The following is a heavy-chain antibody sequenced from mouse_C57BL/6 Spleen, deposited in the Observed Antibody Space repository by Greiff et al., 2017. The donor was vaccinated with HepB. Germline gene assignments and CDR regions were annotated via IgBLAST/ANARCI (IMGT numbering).Heavy chain of an antibody. J-gene: IGHJ4*01. CDR1: GYTFTSYW. CDR2: IYPGNSDT. D-gene: IGHD1-1*01. V-gene: IGHV1-5*01. Sequence: EVQGVESGTVLARPGASVKMSCKTSGYTFTSYWMHWVKQRPGQGLEWIGAIYPGNSDTSYNQKFKGKAKLTAVTSASTAYMELSSLTNEDSAVYYCTRRAVVAGDYAMDYWGQGTSVTVSS. CDR3: TRRAVVAGDYAMDY.